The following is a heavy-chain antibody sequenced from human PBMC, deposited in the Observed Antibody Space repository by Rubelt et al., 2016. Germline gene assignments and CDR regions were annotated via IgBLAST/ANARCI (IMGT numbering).Heavy chain of an antibody. D-gene: IGHD6-19*01. Sequence: GLEWIGYIYSSGSTNYNASLKSRVTISIDRSKNQFSLNLRSVTAEDTAVYYCARDPRIAVSGTGYYDNWGQGTLVTVSS. V-gene: IGHV4-59*01. J-gene: IGHJ4*02. CDR2: IYSSGST. CDR3: ARDPRIAVSGTGYYDN.